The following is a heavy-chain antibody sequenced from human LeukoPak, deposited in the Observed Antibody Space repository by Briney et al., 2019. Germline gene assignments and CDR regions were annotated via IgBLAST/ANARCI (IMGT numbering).Heavy chain of an antibody. Sequence: GESLKISCKGSGYSFTNYWIARVRQMPGKGLEFMGMLYPGGDSDASYGPSFQGQVTISADKSITTAYLQWSSLKASDTATYYCATSTGGAYFHYWGQGTLVTVYS. J-gene: IGHJ4*02. CDR1: GYSFTNYW. D-gene: IGHD3-16*01. V-gene: IGHV5-51*01. CDR3: ATSTGGAYFHY. CDR2: LYPGGDSDA.